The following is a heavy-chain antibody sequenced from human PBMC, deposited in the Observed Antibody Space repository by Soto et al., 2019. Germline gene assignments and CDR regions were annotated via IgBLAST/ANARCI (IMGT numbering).Heavy chain of an antibody. Sequence: QVQLVQSGAEVKKPGSSVKVSCKASGGTFSSYTISWVRQAPGQGLEWMGRIIPILGIANYAQKFQGRVTITAEQSKNTAYMELSSLGSEDTAVYYCATRTYYYDSSGYYRGGMDVWGQGTTVTVSS. CDR1: GGTFSSYT. J-gene: IGHJ6*02. V-gene: IGHV1-69*02. CDR2: IIPILGIA. D-gene: IGHD3-22*01. CDR3: ATRTYYYDSSGYYRGGMDV.